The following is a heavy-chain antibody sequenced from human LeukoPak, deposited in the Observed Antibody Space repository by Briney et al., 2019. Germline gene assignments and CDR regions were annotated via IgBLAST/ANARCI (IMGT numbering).Heavy chain of an antibody. CDR1: GYTFTNHA. V-gene: IGHV1-3*04. J-gene: IGHJ5*01. CDR3: ARPGASSPGNWFAS. Sequence: ASVKVSCKASGYTFTNHAMHWVREAPGQGGEWMGGIDTANGNTKYLQKFQRRVTITRDTSARIVYVELSSLRFEDTAVYYCARPGASSPGNWFASWGQGTLVTVSS. D-gene: IGHD6-13*01. CDR2: IDTANGNT.